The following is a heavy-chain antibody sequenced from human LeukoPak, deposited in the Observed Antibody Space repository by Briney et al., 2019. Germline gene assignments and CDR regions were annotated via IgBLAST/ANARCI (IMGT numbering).Heavy chain of an antibody. CDR1: GFTVSSNY. J-gene: IGHJ4*02. Sequence: TGGSLRLSCAASGFTVSSNYMSWVRQAPGKGLEWVSVIYSGGSTYYADSVKGRFTISRDNSKNTLYLQVNSLRAEDTAVYYCARVVLAVEYYFDYWGQGTLVTVSS. V-gene: IGHV3-66*02. D-gene: IGHD6-19*01. CDR2: IYSGGST. CDR3: ARVVLAVEYYFDY.